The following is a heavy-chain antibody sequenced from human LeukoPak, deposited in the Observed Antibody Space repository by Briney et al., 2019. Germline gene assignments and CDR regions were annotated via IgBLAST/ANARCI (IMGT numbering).Heavy chain of an antibody. CDR3: VRQSTRIGRVDY. CDR2: ICPGDSDT. V-gene: IGHV5-51*01. D-gene: IGHD1-14*01. CDR1: GYSFTNNW. Sequence: GESLKISRKASGYSFTNNWIGWVRQKPGKGLEWMGIICPGDSDTRYGPSFQGQVTISAAKSITTAYLEWSSLKASDTAIYYCVRQSTRIGRVDYWGQGTLVTVSS. J-gene: IGHJ4*02.